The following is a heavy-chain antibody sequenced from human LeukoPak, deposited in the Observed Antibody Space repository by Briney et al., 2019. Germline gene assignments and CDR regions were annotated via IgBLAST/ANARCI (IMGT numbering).Heavy chain of an antibody. V-gene: IGHV4-59*01. CDR2: IHYSGST. D-gene: IGHD6-6*01. CDR1: GGSISTYY. CDR3: ARGTHSSSPIPLDY. Sequence: SETLSLTCTVSGGSISTYYWSWIRQTPGKGLEWIGYIHYSGSTNYNPSLNSRVTISVDTSKNQFSLKVNSVTAADTAVYHCARGTHSSSPIPLDYWGQGTLVTVSS. J-gene: IGHJ4*02.